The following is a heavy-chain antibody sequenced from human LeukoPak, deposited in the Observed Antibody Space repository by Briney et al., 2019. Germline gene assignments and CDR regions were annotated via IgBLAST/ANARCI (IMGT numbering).Heavy chain of an antibody. J-gene: IGHJ3*02. Sequence: GGSLRLSCTASEFTFGDFAISWVRQAPGKGLEWVSSISRSGSTKYYADSVKGRFTISRDNAKNSLYLQMNSLRAEDTAVYYCARDYAPRYYYDSSGYPPGGYAFDIWGQGTMVTVSS. V-gene: IGHV3-48*01. D-gene: IGHD3-22*01. CDR1: EFTFGDFA. CDR3: ARDYAPRYYYDSSGYPPGGYAFDI. CDR2: ISRSGSTK.